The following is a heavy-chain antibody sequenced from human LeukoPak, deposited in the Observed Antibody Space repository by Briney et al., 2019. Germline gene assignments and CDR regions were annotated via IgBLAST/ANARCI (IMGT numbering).Heavy chain of an antibody. CDR3: ARGKYYYDSSGYLDY. CDR2: IIPIFGTA. J-gene: IGHJ4*02. CDR1: GGTFSSYA. V-gene: IGHV1-69*05. Sequence: SVKVSCKASGGTFSSYAISWVGQAPGQGLEWMGGIIPIFGTANYAQKFQGRVTITTDESTSTAYMELSSLRSEDTAVYYCARGKYYYDSSGYLDYWGQGTLVTVSS. D-gene: IGHD3-22*01.